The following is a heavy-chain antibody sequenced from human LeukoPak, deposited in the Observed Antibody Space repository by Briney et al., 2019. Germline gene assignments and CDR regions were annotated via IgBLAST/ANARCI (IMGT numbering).Heavy chain of an antibody. D-gene: IGHD6-19*01. CDR2: VYQSAST. J-gene: IGHJ4*02. Sequence: SGTLSLTCAVSGGSIGSSNWWSWVRQPPGKGLEWIGEVYQSASTNYNPSLKNRVTISVDKSKNQFSLNLSSVTAADTAVYYCARWGSGYFDYWGQGTQVTVSS. CDR1: GGSIGSSNW. V-gene: IGHV4-4*02. CDR3: ARWGSGYFDY.